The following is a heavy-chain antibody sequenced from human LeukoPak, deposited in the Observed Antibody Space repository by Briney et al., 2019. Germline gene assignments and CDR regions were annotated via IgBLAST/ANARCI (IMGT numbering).Heavy chain of an antibody. D-gene: IGHD3-10*01. CDR2: ISWNSGSI. Sequence: GGSLRLSCAASGFTFDDYAIHWVRQAPGKGLEWVSGISWNSGSIGYADSVRGRFTISRDNAKNSLYLQMNSLRAEDTALYYCAKAIGGYYFDYWGQGTLVTVSS. V-gene: IGHV3-9*01. J-gene: IGHJ4*02. CDR1: GFTFDDYA. CDR3: AKAIGGYYFDY.